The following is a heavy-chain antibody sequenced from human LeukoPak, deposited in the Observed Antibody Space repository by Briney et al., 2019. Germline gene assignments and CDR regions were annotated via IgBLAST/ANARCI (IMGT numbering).Heavy chain of an antibody. Sequence: PSETLSLTCTVSGGSISSGGYYWSWIRQHPGKGLEWIGYIYYSGSTYYNPSLKSRVTISVDTSKNQFSLKLSSVTAADTAVYYCARGYAYYDSSGLDYWGQGTLVTVSS. CDR2: IYYSGST. CDR1: GGSISSGGYY. V-gene: IGHV4-31*03. CDR3: ARGYAYYDSSGLDY. J-gene: IGHJ4*02. D-gene: IGHD3-22*01.